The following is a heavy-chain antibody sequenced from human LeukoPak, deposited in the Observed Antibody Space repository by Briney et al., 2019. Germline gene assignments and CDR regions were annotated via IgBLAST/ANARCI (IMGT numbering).Heavy chain of an antibody. D-gene: IGHD3-10*01. CDR1: GFSFSNYW. CDR2: IRTDGSET. CDR3: VSAIRGSPIDY. Sequence: GGSLRLSCAASGFSFSNYWMGWVRQAPGKGLACVANIRTDGSETYYVDSVKGRFTISRDNAKNSLFLQMNSLRAEDTAIYYCVSAIRGSPIDYWGQGTLVSVPS. J-gene: IGHJ4*02. V-gene: IGHV3-7*01.